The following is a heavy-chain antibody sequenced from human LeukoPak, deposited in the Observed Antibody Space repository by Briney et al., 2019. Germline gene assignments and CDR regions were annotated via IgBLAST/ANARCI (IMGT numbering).Heavy chain of an antibody. D-gene: IGHD5-12*01. CDR3: ARGDIVATDFDY. CDR1: GFTFSSYW. CDR2: INHNGNVN. J-gene: IGHJ4*02. Sequence: QPGGSLRLSCAASGFTFSSYWMNWARQAPGKGLEWVASINHNGNVNYYVDSVKGRFTISRDNAKNSLYLQMSNLRAEDTAVYYCARGDIVATDFDYWGQGTLVTVSS. V-gene: IGHV3-7*03.